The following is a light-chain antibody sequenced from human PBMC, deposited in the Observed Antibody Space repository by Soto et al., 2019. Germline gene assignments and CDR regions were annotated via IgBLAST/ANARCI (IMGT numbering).Light chain of an antibody. Sequence: EIVLTQSPGTLSLSPGQRATLSCRASQSFSRTYLAWFQQKPGQPPRLLIYGTSSRATGIPVRFSGGGSGTDFALTISRLEPEDFAVYYCQHYCSSPPWTFGQGTKVEVK. CDR2: GTS. CDR1: QSFSRTY. CDR3: QHYCSSPPWT. J-gene: IGKJ1*01. V-gene: IGKV3-20*01.